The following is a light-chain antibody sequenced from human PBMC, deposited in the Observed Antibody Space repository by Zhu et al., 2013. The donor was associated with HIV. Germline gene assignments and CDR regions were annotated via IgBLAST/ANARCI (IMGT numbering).Light chain of an antibody. Sequence: QSALTQPASVSGSPGQSITISCTGTSSDVGGYNLVSWYQQHPDKAPKLMISEVTKRPSGVSNRFSGSKSGNTASLTISGLQAEDEADYYCCSYAGSSTYVFGTGTKVTVL. CDR2: EVT. CDR1: SSDVGGYNL. J-gene: IGLJ1*01. CDR3: CSYAGSSTYV. V-gene: IGLV2-23*02.